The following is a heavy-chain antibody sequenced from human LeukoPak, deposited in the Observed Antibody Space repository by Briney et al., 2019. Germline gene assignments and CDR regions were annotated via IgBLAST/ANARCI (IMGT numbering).Heavy chain of an antibody. V-gene: IGHV3-21*01. CDR2: ISSSSRYI. CDR1: GFTFSSYS. D-gene: IGHD2/OR15-2a*01. CDR3: SRSHRVLSWFDP. J-gene: IGHJ5*02. Sequence: GGSLRLSCVASGFTFSSYSMNWVRQAPGKGLEWVSSISSSSRYIYYADSVKGRFTISRDNAKNSLYLQMNSLRPEDTALYYCSRSHRVLSWFDPWGQGTLVTVSS.